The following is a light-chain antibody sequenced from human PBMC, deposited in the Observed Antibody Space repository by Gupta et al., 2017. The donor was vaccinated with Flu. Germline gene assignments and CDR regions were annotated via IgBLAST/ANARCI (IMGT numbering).Light chain of an antibody. Sequence: DVVMTQSPLSLPVTLGQPASISCRSSQSLVYSDGNTYLNWFQQRPGQSPRRLIYKVSNRDSGVPDRFSCSGSGTDFTLKISRVEAEDVGVYYCMQGTHWTPMYTFGQGTKLEIK. J-gene: IGKJ2*01. V-gene: IGKV2-30*01. CDR3: MQGTHWTPMYT. CDR2: KVS. CDR1: QSLVYSDGNTY.